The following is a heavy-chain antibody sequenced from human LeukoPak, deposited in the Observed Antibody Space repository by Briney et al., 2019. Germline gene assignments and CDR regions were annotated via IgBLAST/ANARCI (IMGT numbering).Heavy chain of an antibody. J-gene: IGHJ4*02. Sequence: SETLSLTCTVSGDSVSNYYWSWIRQPAGKGLEWIGRIYTSGSTNYNPSLKSRVTMSVDTSKNQFSLKLGSVTAADTAVYYCARVSLVRGAPDYYFDYWGQGTLVTVSS. CDR1: GDSVSNYY. CDR2: IYTSGST. D-gene: IGHD3-10*01. V-gene: IGHV4-4*07. CDR3: ARVSLVRGAPDYYFDY.